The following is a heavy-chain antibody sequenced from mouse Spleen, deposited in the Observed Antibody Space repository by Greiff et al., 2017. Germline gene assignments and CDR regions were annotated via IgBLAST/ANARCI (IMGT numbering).Heavy chain of an antibody. V-gene: IGHV3-1*01. CDR3: ARGSYGSPFAY. Sequence: EVQLQESGPGMVKPSQSLSLTCTVTGYSITSGYDWHWIRHFPGNKLEWMGYISYSGSTNYNPSLKSRISITHDTSKNHFFLKLNSVTTEDTATYYCARGSYGSPFAYWGQGTLVTVSA. J-gene: IGHJ3*01. CDR1: GYSITSGYD. D-gene: IGHD1-1*01. CDR2: ISYSGST.